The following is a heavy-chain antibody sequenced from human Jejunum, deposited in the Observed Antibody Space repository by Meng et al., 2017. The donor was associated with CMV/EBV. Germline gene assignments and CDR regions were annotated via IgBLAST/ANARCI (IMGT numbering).Heavy chain of an antibody. CDR1: GGSFSGYY. V-gene: IGHV4-34*01. Sequence: QVQRPEWGAGLLKPSETLSPTCAVYGGSFSGYYWSWIRQPPGKGLEWIGEINYRGSTNYSPSLKSRVTMSLDTSKNQFSLKLTSVTAADTAMYYCARCPRDDDSGYWFFDNWGQGTLVTVSS. CDR3: ARCPRDDDSGYWFFDN. CDR2: INYRGST. J-gene: IGHJ4*02. D-gene: IGHD3-22*01.